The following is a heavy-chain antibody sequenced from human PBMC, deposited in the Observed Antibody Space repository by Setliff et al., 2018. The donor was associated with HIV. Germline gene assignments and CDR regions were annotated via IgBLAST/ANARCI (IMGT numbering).Heavy chain of an antibody. V-gene: IGHV1-2*02. D-gene: IGHD3-22*01. CDR1: GYTFTDYY. CDR2: VNPNSGGT. Sequence: ASVKVSCKASGYTFTDYYIHWVRQAPGQGLQWMGWVNPNSGGTNSAQEFQGRVTMTTDTSITTAFMELYNLTPDDTAVYYCARARRDSYDRGRRNHYYIDVWGKGTTVTVSS. CDR3: ARARRDSYDRGRRNHYYIDV. J-gene: IGHJ6*03.